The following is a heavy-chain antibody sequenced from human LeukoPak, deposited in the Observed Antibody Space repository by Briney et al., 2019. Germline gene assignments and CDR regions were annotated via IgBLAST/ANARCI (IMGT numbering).Heavy chain of an antibody. Sequence: PGGSLRLSCAASGFTFSSYAMSWVRQAPGKGLEWVSAISGSGGSTYYADSVKGRFTISRDNSKNTLYLQMSSLRAEDTAVYYCAKDSTPRIDIVATIPSYYYYYGMDVWGQGTTVTVSS. CDR1: GFTFSSYA. CDR2: ISGSGGST. J-gene: IGHJ6*02. V-gene: IGHV3-23*01. CDR3: AKDSTPRIDIVATIPSYYYYYGMDV. D-gene: IGHD5-12*01.